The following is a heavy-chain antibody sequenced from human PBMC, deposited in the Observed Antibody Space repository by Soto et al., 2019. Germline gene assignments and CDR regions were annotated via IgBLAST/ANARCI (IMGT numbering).Heavy chain of an antibody. CDR3: AKDPRLELRGVDS. CDR1: GYNFGSYA. J-gene: IGHJ4*02. V-gene: IGHV3-23*01. Sequence: DVYLLESGGGLVQPGGSLRLSCVASGYNFGSYAMMWVRQAPGKGLEWISTIGGGGIGSYYADSVKGRFTISRDNSKNTLFLQMNSLRAEDTGVYYCAKDPRLELRGVDSWGQGTQVTVSS. CDR2: IGGGGIGS. D-gene: IGHD1-7*01.